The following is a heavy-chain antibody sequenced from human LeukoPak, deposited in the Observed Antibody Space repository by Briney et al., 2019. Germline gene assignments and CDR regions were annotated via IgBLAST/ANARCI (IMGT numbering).Heavy chain of an antibody. D-gene: IGHD6-19*01. V-gene: IGHV3-53*01. CDR3: ARLPGYSSFYYGMDV. J-gene: IGHJ6*02. CDR1: GFTVSSNY. CDR2: IYSGGST. Sequence: GGSLRLSCAASGFTVSSNYMSWVRQAPGKGLEWVSAIYSGGSTYYADSVKGRFTISRDNSKNTLHLQMNSLRAEDTAVYYCARLPGYSSFYYGMDVWGQGTTVTVSS.